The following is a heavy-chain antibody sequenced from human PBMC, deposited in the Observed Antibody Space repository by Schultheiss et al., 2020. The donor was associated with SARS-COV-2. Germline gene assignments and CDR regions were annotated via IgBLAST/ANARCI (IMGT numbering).Heavy chain of an antibody. CDR1: GFTFNTYA. J-gene: IGHJ5*02. CDR2: IRSSGRDI. D-gene: IGHD2-15*01. Sequence: GGSLRLSCAASGFTFNTYAMNWVRQAPGKGLEFVASIRSSGRDIYYADSMQGRFTVSRDNANNSLYLQMHSLRAEDTAVYYCVRDRSWWTPYNCFDLWGRGTLVTVSS. CDR3: VRDRSWWTPYNCFDL. V-gene: IGHV3-21*01.